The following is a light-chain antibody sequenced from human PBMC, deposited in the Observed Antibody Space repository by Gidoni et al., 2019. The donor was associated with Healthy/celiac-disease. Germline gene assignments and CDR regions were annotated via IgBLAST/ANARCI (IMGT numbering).Light chain of an antibody. CDR2: GKN. J-gene: IGLJ2*01. CDR1: SLRTYY. V-gene: IGLV3-19*01. Sequence: SSELTQDPVVSVALGQTVRITCQGDSLRTYYANWYQQKPGQAPLLVIYGKNNRPSGIPDRFSGSTSGNTASLTITGAQAEDEADYYCNSRDSSANHVVFGGGTKLTVL. CDR3: NSRDSSANHVV.